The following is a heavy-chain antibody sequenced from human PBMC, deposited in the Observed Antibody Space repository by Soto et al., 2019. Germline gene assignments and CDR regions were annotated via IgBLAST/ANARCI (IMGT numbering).Heavy chain of an antibody. J-gene: IGHJ4*02. V-gene: IGHV1-2*02. CDR3: ARISSASSGWLPDY. CDR1: GYTFTDYH. D-gene: IGHD6-19*01. Sequence: QVQLVQSGAEVKNPGASVKVSCKASGYTFTDYHIHWVRQAPGQGLEWMGWIKPNTGTTNLAQKFQGRVTMTSDTSSTTAHMELRRLRSDDTAQYYCARISSASSGWLPDYWGQGTLVTVSS. CDR2: IKPNTGTT.